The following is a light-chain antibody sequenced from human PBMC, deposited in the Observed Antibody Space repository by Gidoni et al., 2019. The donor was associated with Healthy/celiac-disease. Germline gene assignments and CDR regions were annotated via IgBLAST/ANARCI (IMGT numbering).Light chain of an antibody. CDR2: GAS. CDR3: QQYNNWPPSWT. V-gene: IGKV3-15*01. Sequence: EIVMTQSPATLSVSPGERATLSCRASQSVNSNLAWYQQKPGQAPRLLIYGASTMATGIPARFSGSGSGTEFTLTISSLQSEDFAVYYCQQYNNWPPSWTFGQGTKVEIK. CDR1: QSVNSN. J-gene: IGKJ1*01.